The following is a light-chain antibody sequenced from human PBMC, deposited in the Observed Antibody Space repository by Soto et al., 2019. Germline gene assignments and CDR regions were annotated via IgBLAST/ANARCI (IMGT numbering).Light chain of an antibody. CDR2: DVS. CDR3: SSFSVASPL. V-gene: IGLV2-14*01. Sequence: QSALTQPASKSGSPGQSVTISCAGTSSDIGGYNYVSWYQHHPGTAPKLIIYDVSSRPSGVSHRFSASKSGNTASLTISGVQAEDEADYYCSSFSVASPLFGTGTKVTVL. CDR1: SSDIGGYNY. J-gene: IGLJ1*01.